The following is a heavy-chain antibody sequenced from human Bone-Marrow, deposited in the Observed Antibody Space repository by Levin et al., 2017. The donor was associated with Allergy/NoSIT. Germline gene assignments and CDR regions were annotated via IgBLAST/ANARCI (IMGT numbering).Heavy chain of an antibody. CDR3: AWAFASAGADSIYFYYYGVDV. J-gene: IGHJ6*02. CDR1: GGSFYTSY. V-gene: IGHV4-34*01. D-gene: IGHD6-13*01. CDR2: INHSGTT. Sequence: PSETLSLTCGVYGGSFYTSYWSWVRQPPGKGLEWIGEINHSGTTKYNPSLKSRVTISVDTSENHISLRLSSVTAADTAVYYCAWAFASAGADSIYFYYYGVDVWGQGTTVTVSS.